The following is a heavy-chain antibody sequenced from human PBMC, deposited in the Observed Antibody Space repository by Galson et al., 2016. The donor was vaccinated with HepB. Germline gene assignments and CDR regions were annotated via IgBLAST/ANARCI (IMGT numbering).Heavy chain of an antibody. CDR2: VHYSGSS. V-gene: IGHV4-39*01. Sequence: SETLSLTCSVSGDSVTSGYYYWAWIRQPPGKGLEFIGNVHYSGSSYSNPSFKSRVTMSVDAAKNQFSLRLNHVTAADTAVYYCARHREMVDGLGYWGQGTLVTVSS. CDR3: ARHREMVDGLGY. CDR1: GDSVTSGYYY. J-gene: IGHJ4*02. D-gene: IGHD5-24*01.